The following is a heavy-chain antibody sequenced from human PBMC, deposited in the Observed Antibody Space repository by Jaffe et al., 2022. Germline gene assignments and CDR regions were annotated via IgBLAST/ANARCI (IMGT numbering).Heavy chain of an antibody. CDR3: ARISLSYGDYVPFDY. CDR1: GFSLSTSGMC. D-gene: IGHD4-17*01. V-gene: IGHV2-70*20. CDR2: IDWDDDK. J-gene: IGHJ4*02. Sequence: QVTLRESGPALVKPTQTLTLTCTFSGFSLSTSGMCVSWVRQPPGKALEWLALIDWDDDKYYSTSLKTRLTISKDTSKNQVVLTMTNMDPVDTATYYCARISLSYGDYVPFDYWGQGTLVTVSS.